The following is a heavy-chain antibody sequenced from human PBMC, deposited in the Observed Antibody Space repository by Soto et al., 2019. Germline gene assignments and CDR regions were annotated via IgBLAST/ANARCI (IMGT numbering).Heavy chain of an antibody. V-gene: IGHV3-72*01. CDR3: TTVTTVDYYFDY. J-gene: IGHJ4*02. Sequence: EVQLVESGGGLVKPGGSLRLSCAASGIPFSNAWMSWVRQAPGKGLEWVGRIRKKTNSYTTEYAASVKGRFIISRDDSTNSLYLQMSSLKTEDTAVYYCTTVTTVDYYFDYWGQGTLVTVSS. CDR1: GIPFSNAW. CDR2: IRKKTNSYTT. D-gene: IGHD4-17*01.